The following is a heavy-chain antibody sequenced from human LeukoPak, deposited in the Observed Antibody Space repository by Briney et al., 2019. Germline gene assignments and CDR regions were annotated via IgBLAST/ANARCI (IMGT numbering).Heavy chain of an antibody. V-gene: IGHV1-18*01. CDR1: GYTFTSYG. Sequence: ASVKVSCKASGYTFTSYGISWVGQAPGQGLEWMGWISAYNGNTDYVQKLQGRVTMTTDTSTSTAYMELRSLRSDDTAVYYCARDIYCSGGSCYSVGYWGQGTLVTVSS. J-gene: IGHJ4*02. CDR2: ISAYNGNT. D-gene: IGHD2-15*01. CDR3: ARDIYCSGGSCYSVGY.